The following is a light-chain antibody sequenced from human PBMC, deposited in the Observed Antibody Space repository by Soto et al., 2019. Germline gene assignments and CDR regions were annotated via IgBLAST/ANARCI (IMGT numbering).Light chain of an antibody. CDR2: DVS. CDR3: ISYTSSSTLVV. V-gene: IGLV2-14*01. Sequence: QSALTQPASVSGSPGQSITISCTGTSSDVGGYNYVSWYQQHPGKAPKLMIYDVSNRTTGVSNRVSGSKSGNTASLTISGFQAEDEADYYCISYTSSSTLVVFGGGTKLTV. CDR1: SSDVGGYNY. J-gene: IGLJ2*01.